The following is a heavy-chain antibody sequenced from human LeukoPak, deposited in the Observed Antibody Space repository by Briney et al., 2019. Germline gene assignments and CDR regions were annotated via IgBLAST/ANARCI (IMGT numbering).Heavy chain of an antibody. J-gene: IGHJ4*02. CDR1: GYSFINFG. CDR3: VRGLRYSGSYGPDY. V-gene: IGHV1-18*01. CDR2: INVYSGNT. Sequence: ASVKVSCKASGYSFINFGISWVRQAPGQGLEWMGWINVYSGNTNFAQKVQDRITMTTDTSASTAYMELRSLRSDDTAVHYCVRGLRYSGSYGPDYWGQGTLVTVSS. D-gene: IGHD1-26*01.